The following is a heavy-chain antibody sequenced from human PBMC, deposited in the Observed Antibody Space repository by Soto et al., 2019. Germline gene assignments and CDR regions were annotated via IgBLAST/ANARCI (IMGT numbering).Heavy chain of an antibody. CDR2: INHSGST. Sequence: SETLSLTCAVYGGSFSGYYWSWIRQPPGKGLEWIGEINHSGSTNYNPSLKSRVTISVDTSKNQFSLKLSSVTAADTAVYYCARGCGSGGSCYGEFDYWGQGTLVTVSS. CDR1: GGSFSGYY. J-gene: IGHJ4*02. V-gene: IGHV4-34*01. D-gene: IGHD2-15*01. CDR3: ARGCGSGGSCYGEFDY.